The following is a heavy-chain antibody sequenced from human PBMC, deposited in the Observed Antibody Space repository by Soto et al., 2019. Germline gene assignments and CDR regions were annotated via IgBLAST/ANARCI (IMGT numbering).Heavy chain of an antibody. CDR2: ISGSGGST. V-gene: IGHV3-23*01. D-gene: IGHD2-2*01. Sequence: GGSLRLSCAASGFTFSSYAMSWVRQAPGKGLEWVSAISGSGGSTYYAEPVKGRFTISRDNSKNTLYLQMNSLRAEDTAVYYCAKAGIVVVSTRNWFDPWGQGTLVTVSS. J-gene: IGHJ5*02. CDR3: AKAGIVVVSTRNWFDP. CDR1: GFTFSSYA.